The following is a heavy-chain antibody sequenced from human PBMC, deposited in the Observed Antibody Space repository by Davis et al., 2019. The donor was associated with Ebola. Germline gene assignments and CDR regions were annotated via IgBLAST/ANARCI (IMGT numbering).Heavy chain of an antibody. D-gene: IGHD3-10*01. CDR1: GYKFSNYG. CDR3: ARVVVLGAIATDY. Sequence: ASVTVSCQASGYKFSNYGIRWVRQAPGQGLEWMGWISAYNGNRNSAQKFQGRVTMTTDTSTNTGYMELRSLRLDDTAVYYCARVVVLGAIATDYWGQGTLVTVSS. CDR2: ISAYNGNR. V-gene: IGHV1-18*01. J-gene: IGHJ4*02.